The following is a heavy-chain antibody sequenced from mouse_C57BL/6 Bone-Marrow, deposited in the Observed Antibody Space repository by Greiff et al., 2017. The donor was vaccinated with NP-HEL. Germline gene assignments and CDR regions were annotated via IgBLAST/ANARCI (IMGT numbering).Heavy chain of an antibody. Sequence: QVQLKQPGAELVKPGASVKLSCKASGYTFTSYWMQWVKQRPGQGLEWIGEIDPSDSYTNYNQKFKGKATLTVDTSSSTAYLQLSSLTSEDSAVYYCAREGVENGGDYWGEGTTLTVSS. J-gene: IGHJ2*01. CDR2: IDPSDSYT. CDR1: GYTFTSYW. CDR3: AREGVENGGDY. D-gene: IGHD3-3*01. V-gene: IGHV1-50*01.